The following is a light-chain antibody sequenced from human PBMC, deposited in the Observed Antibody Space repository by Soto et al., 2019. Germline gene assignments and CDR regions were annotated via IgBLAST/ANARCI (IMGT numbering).Light chain of an antibody. J-gene: IGKJ1*01. Sequence: EIVMTQSPATLSVSPGERATLSCRASQTVSSRFLAWYQQKPGQAPRLLIYGALSRATGIPDRFSGSGSGTDFTLTITRLEAEDFAMYYCQRYDSLRTFGQGTKVDVK. CDR1: QTVSSRF. CDR3: QRYDSLRT. CDR2: GAL. V-gene: IGKV3-20*01.